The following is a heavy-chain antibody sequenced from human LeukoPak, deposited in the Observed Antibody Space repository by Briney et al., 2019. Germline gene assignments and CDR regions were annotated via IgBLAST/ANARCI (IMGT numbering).Heavy chain of an antibody. CDR1: GGSIRSYY. CDR2: IYYSGTT. V-gene: IGHV4-59*01. D-gene: IGHD6-13*01. CDR3: ARGVYIAAAQYGY. J-gene: IGHJ4*02. Sequence: PSETLSLTCTVSGGSIRSYYWSWIRQPPGKGLEWIGYIYYSGTTNYNPSLKSRATISVDTSKNQFSLKLSSVTAADTAVYYCARGVYIAAAQYGYWGQGTLVTVSS.